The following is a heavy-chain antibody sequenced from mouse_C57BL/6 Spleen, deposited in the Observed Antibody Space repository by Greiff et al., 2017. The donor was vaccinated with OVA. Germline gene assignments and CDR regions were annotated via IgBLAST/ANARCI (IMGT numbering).Heavy chain of an antibody. CDR1: GYTFTSYW. CDR2: IDPSDSET. CDR3: ARSGGSSYEDVDV. J-gene: IGHJ1*03. Sequence: VQLQQPGAELVRPGSSVKLSCKASGYTFTSYWMHWVKQRPIQGLEWIGNIDPSDSETHYNQKFKDKATLTVDKSSSTAYMQLSSLTSEDSAVYYCARSGGSSYEDVDVWGTGTTVTVSS. D-gene: IGHD1-1*01. V-gene: IGHV1-52*01.